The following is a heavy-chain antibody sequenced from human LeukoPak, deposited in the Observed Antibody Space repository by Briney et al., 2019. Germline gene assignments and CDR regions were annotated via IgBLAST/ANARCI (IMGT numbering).Heavy chain of an antibody. Sequence: GGSLRLSSAASGFTFSSYGMHWVHQARGKGLEWVAVISYDGSNKYYADSVKGRFTISRDDSKNTLYLQMNSLRAEDTAVYYCAKSIHGSGSYVDYWGQGTLVTVSS. CDR2: ISYDGSNK. CDR1: GFTFSSYG. J-gene: IGHJ4*02. D-gene: IGHD3-10*01. V-gene: IGHV3-30*18. CDR3: AKSIHGSGSYVDY.